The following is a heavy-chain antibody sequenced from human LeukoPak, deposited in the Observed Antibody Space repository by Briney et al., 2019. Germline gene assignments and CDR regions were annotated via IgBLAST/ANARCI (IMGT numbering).Heavy chain of an antibody. Sequence: SVKVSCKASGGTFSSYAISWVRQAPGQGLEWMGGIIPIFGTANYAQKSQGRATITTDESTSTAYMELSSLRSEDTAVYYCARIEGPSRAFDIWGQGTMVTVSS. V-gene: IGHV1-69*05. CDR3: ARIEGPSRAFDI. CDR2: IIPIFGTA. D-gene: IGHD5-24*01. J-gene: IGHJ3*02. CDR1: GGTFSSYA.